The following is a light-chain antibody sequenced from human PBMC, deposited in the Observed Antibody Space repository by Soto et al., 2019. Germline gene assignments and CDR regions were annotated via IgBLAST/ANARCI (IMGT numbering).Light chain of an antibody. CDR3: LLYYGGAHLV. CDR1: TGAVTSGNY. J-gene: IGLJ2*01. CDR2: TTN. Sequence: QTVVTQEPSLTVSPGGTVTLTCASNTGAVTSGNYPSWFQQKPGQPPRTLIYTTNSRHSWTPARLSGSLLGGKATLTLSGVQPEDEADYYCLLYYGGAHLVFGGGTKVTVL. V-gene: IGLV7-43*01.